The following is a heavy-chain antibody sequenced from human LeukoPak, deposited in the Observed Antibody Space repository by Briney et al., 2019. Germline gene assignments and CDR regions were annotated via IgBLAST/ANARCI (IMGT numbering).Heavy chain of an antibody. CDR3: ARDASGAFFNWFDP. D-gene: IGHD3-3*02. Sequence: PSETLSLTCAVYGGSFSGYYWSWIRQPPGKGLEWIGEINHSGSTNYNPSLKSRVTMSVDTSKNQFSLKLRSVTAADTAVYYCARDASGAFFNWFDPWGQGTLVTVSS. CDR1: GGSFSGYY. CDR2: INHSGST. J-gene: IGHJ5*02. V-gene: IGHV4-34*01.